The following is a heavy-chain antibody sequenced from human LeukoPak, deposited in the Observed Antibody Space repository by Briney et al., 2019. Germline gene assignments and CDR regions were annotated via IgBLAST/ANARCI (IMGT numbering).Heavy chain of an antibody. CDR3: ARDSPEFHFDY. CDR2: ISGSGGNT. J-gene: IGHJ4*02. V-gene: IGHV3-23*01. Sequence: GGSLRLSCAASGFTFFNYAMSWVRQAPGKGLEWVSSISGSGGNTYYADSVKGRVTISRDNSKNTLHLQMSSLRAEDTAIYYCARDSPEFHFDYWGQGTLVTVSS. D-gene: IGHD3-10*01. CDR1: GFTFFNYA.